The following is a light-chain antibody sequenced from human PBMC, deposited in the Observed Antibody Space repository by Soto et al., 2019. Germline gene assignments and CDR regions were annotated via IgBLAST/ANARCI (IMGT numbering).Light chain of an antibody. CDR3: QQYDTLPLT. CDR2: DSS. J-gene: IGKJ5*01. V-gene: IGKV1-33*01. CDR1: QDITNY. Sequence: DLQMTQSPSSLSASVGDRVSITCQASQDITNYLNWYQQKPGKAPELLIHDSSNLETGVPSRFSGSGSGTYFSFTISSLQPEDIATYYCQQYDTLPLTFGQGTRLEIK.